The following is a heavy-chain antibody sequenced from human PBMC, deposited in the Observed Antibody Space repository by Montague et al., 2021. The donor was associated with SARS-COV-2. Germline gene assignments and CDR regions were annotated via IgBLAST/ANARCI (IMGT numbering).Heavy chain of an antibody. Sequence: SETLSLTCTVSGGSISSYYWSWIRQPPGKGLEWIGYMYYSGSTNYNPSLTSRVTLSVDTSKNQFSLKLSSVTAADTAVYYCARDFDYRGQGTLVTVSS. J-gene: IGHJ4*02. CDR2: MYYSGST. CDR1: GGSISSYY. CDR3: ARDFDY. V-gene: IGHV4-59*13.